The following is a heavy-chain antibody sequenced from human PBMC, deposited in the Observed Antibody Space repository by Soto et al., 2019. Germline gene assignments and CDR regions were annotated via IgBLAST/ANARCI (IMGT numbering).Heavy chain of an antibody. Sequence: GGSLRLSSAASGFTFSSYAMSWVRPAPGNGLEWVSGISGSGDSTYCADSVKGRFTISRDNSKNTLYLQMNSLRAEDTAVYYCAKGVPGIAVAGTGYFQHWGQGTLVTSPQ. CDR3: AKGVPGIAVAGTGYFQH. CDR2: ISGSGDST. J-gene: IGHJ1*01. D-gene: IGHD6-19*01. V-gene: IGHV3-23*01. CDR1: GFTFSSYA.